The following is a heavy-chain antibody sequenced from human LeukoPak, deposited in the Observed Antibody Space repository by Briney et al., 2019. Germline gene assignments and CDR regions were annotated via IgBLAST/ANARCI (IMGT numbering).Heavy chain of an antibody. Sequence: ASVKVSCKASGYTFTGYYMHWVRQAPGQGLEWMGWINPNSGGTNYAQKFQGRVTMTRDTSISTAYMELSRLRSDGTAVYYCARPLTTVDWFDPWGQGTLVTVSS. CDR2: INPNSGGT. V-gene: IGHV1-2*02. CDR1: GYTFTGYY. CDR3: ARPLTTVDWFDP. J-gene: IGHJ5*02. D-gene: IGHD4-17*01.